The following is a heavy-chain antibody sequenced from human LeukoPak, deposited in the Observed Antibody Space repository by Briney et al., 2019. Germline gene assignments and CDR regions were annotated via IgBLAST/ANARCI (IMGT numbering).Heavy chain of an antibody. CDR3: ARDGNGGNSWGWFDP. D-gene: IGHD4-23*01. V-gene: IGHV4-34*01. Sequence: SETLSLTCAVYGGSFSGYYWTWIRQPPGKGLEWIGEMNHSGSANYNPSLKSRVTMAVALSKNQFSLNLNSVTAADTAVYYCARDGNGGNSWGWFDPWGQGTLVTVSA. J-gene: IGHJ5*02. CDR2: MNHSGSA. CDR1: GGSFSGYY.